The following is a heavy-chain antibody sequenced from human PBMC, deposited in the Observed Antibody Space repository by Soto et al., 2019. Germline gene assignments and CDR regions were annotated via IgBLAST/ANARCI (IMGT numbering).Heavy chain of an antibody. CDR1: GFTFSSYG. V-gene: IGHV3-33*01. CDR3: ARDPGGSGSYYNGGEY. D-gene: IGHD3-10*01. Sequence: QVQLVESGGGVVQPGRSLRLSCAASGFTFSSYGMHWVRQAPGKGLEWVAVIWYDGSNKYYADSVKGRFTISRDNSKNTLYLQMYSLRAEDTAVYYCARDPGGSGSYYNGGEYWGQGTLVTVSS. CDR2: IWYDGSNK. J-gene: IGHJ4*02.